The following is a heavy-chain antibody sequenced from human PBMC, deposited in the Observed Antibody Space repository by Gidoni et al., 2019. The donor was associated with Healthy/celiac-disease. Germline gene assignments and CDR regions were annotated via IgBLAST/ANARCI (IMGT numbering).Heavy chain of an antibody. CDR2: INHSGST. CDR1: GGSFSGYY. Sequence: HVQLQQWGAGLLKPSETLSLTCAVYGGSFSGYYWSGIRQPPGKGLEWIGEINHSGSTNYNPSLKSRVTISVDTSKNQFSLKLSSVTAADTAVYYCARDKRFRSYFDYWGQGTLVTVSS. J-gene: IGHJ4*02. D-gene: IGHD3-3*01. CDR3: ARDKRFRSYFDY. V-gene: IGHV4-34*01.